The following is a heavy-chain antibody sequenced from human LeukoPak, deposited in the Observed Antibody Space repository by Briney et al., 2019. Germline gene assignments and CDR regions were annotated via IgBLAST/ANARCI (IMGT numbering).Heavy chain of an antibody. CDR2: IYPGDSDT. D-gene: IGHD3-10*01. Sequence: GESLQISCKGSGYRFTSYWIGWVRQMPGKGLEWMGIIYPGDSDTRYSPSFQGQVTISADKSISTAYLQWSSLKASDTAMYYCARTRYYGSGSYHYMDVWGKGTTVTVSS. V-gene: IGHV5-51*01. J-gene: IGHJ6*03. CDR1: GYRFTSYW. CDR3: ARTRYYGSGSYHYMDV.